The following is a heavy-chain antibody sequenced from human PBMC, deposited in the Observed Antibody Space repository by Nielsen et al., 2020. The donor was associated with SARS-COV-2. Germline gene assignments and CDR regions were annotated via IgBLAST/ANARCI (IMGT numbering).Heavy chain of an antibody. Sequence: SETLSLTCTVSGGSISRYYWSWIRQPPGKGLEWIASIYYSGTTYYNPSLKSRVAISIDTSKNQFSLKVTSVTAADTAVYYCARSGPRRNNAFDIWGQGSMVTVSS. D-gene: IGHD1-26*01. CDR3: ARSGPRRNNAFDI. V-gene: IGHV4-59*05. CDR1: GGSISRYY. CDR2: IYYSGTT. J-gene: IGHJ3*02.